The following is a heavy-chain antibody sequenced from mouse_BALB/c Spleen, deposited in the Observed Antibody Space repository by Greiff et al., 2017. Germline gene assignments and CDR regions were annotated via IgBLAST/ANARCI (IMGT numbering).Heavy chain of an antibody. D-gene: IGHD2-14*01. CDR3: ARGVRTLAWFAY. Sequence: EVMLVESGGGLVKPGGSLKLSCAASGFAFSSYDMSWVRQTPEKRLEWVAYISSGGGSTYYPDTVKGRFTISRDNAKNTLYLQMSSLKSEDTAMYYCARGVRTLAWFAYWGQGTLVTVSA. V-gene: IGHV5-12-1*01. CDR2: ISSGGGST. J-gene: IGHJ3*01. CDR1: GFAFSSYD.